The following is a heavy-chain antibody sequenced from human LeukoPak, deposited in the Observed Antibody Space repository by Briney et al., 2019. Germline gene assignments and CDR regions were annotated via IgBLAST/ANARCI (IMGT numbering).Heavy chain of an antibody. CDR1: GGTFSSYA. Sequence: SVKVSCKASGGTFSSYAISWVRQAPGQGLEWVGGIIPIFGTANYAQKFQGRVTITADESTSTAYMELSSLRSEDTAVHYCARNPVSYYYYMDVWGKGTTVTVSS. V-gene: IGHV1-69*01. D-gene: IGHD5/OR15-5a*01. J-gene: IGHJ6*03. CDR3: ARNPVSYYYYMDV. CDR2: IIPIFGTA.